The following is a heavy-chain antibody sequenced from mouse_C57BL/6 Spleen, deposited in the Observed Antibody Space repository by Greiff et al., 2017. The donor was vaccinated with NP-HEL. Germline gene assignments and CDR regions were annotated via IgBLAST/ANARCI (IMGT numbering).Heavy chain of an antibody. J-gene: IGHJ2*01. Sequence: VKLQQPGAELVKPGASVKMSCKASGYTFTSYWITWVKQRPGQGLEWIGDIYPGSGSTNYNEKFKSKATLTVDTSSSTAYMQLSSLTSEDSAVYYCARDPSAESNYDFDCWGQGTTLTVSS. CDR2: IYPGSGST. CDR1: GYTFTSYW. CDR3: ARDPSAESNYDFDC. D-gene: IGHD2-5*01. V-gene: IGHV1-55*01.